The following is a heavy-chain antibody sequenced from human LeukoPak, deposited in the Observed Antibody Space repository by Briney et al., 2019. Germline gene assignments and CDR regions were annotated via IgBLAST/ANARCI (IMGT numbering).Heavy chain of an antibody. Sequence: ASVKVSCKASGYTFTSYYMHWVRQAPGQGLEWMGWINPNSGGTNYAQRFQGRVTMTRDTSISTAYMKLSRLRSDDTAVYYCARSYCSSTSCYGDAFDIWGQGTMVTVSS. D-gene: IGHD2-2*01. CDR1: GYTFTSYY. CDR2: INPNSGGT. V-gene: IGHV1-2*02. CDR3: ARSYCSSTSCYGDAFDI. J-gene: IGHJ3*02.